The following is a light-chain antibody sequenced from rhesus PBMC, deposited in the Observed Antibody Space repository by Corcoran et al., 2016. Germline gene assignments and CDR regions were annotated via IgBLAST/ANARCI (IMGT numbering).Light chain of an antibody. Sequence: DIQMTQSPSSLSASVGDTVTITCRASQGISSYLNWFQPKPGKAPKLLIYAATTLQSGVPSRFSGSGSGTDFTLTISSLQPEDFATDYCQQYKSYPWTFGQGTKVEIK. CDR3: QQYKSYPWT. J-gene: IGKJ1*01. V-gene: IGKV1-28*02. CDR2: AAT. CDR1: QGISSY.